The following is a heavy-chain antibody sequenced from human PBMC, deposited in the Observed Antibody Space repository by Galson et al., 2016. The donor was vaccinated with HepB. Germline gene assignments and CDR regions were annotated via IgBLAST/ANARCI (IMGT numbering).Heavy chain of an antibody. V-gene: IGHV4-61*01. CDR3: ARGLELYGGYDLSDGFDP. CDR2: ISYSGSA. CDR1: GGSVSSGSYY. Sequence: SETLSLTCTVSGGSVSSGSYYWSWIRQPPGKGLEWIGSISYSGSANYNPSLKSRVTTSVNMSKNQFSLKLSSVTSADTAVYYCARGLELYGGYDLSDGFDPWGQGTLVTVSS. D-gene: IGHD5-12*01. J-gene: IGHJ5*02.